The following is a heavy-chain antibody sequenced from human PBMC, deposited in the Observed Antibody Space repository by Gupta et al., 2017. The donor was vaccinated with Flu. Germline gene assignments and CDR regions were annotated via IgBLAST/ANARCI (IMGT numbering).Heavy chain of an antibody. CDR2: IKQDGSEK. CDR3: ARGWDGYNT. Sequence: EVQLVESGGGLVQPGGSLRLSGTASGFTLSSYGMNWVRQGPGKGLEWVANIKQDGSEKHYVDSVRGRFTISRDDAKNSMYLQINSLRVEDTAVYYCARGWDGYNTWGQGTLVTVSP. J-gene: IGHJ4*02. D-gene: IGHD5-12*01. CDR1: GFTLSSYG. V-gene: IGHV3-7*01.